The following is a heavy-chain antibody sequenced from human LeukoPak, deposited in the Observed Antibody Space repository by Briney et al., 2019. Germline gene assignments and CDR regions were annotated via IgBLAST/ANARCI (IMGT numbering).Heavy chain of an antibody. CDR3: ARESKVVPAASYFDY. D-gene: IGHD2-2*01. Sequence: ASVKVPCKASGYTFTSYYMHWVRQAPGQGLEWMGIINPSGGSTSYAQKFQGRVTMTRDTSTSTVYMELSSLRSGDTAVYYCARESKVVPAASYFDYWGQGTLVTVSS. J-gene: IGHJ4*02. CDR2: INPSGGST. CDR1: GYTFTSYY. V-gene: IGHV1-46*01.